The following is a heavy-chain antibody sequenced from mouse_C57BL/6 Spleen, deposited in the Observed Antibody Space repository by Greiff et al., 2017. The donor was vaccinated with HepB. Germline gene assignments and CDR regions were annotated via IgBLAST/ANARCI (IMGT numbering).Heavy chain of an antibody. V-gene: IGHV5-12*01. CDR2: ISNGGGST. CDR3: ARPLRDYWYFDV. J-gene: IGHJ1*03. CDR1: GFTFSDYY. Sequence: EVQVVESGGGLVQPGGSLKLSCAASGFTFSDYYMYWVRQTPEKRLEWVAYISNGGGSTYYPDTVKGRFTISRDNAKNTLYLQMSRLKSEDTAMYYCARPLRDYWYFDVWGTGTTVTVSS.